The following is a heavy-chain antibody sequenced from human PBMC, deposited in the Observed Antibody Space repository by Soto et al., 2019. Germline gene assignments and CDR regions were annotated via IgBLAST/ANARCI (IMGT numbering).Heavy chain of an antibody. CDR1: EFMFSMYL. V-gene: IGHV3-7*01. CDR2: VNQDGSEK. CDR3: ARGVGGVSVAGFDY. J-gene: IGHJ4*01. D-gene: IGHD6-19*01. Sequence: VGSLRLSCAASEFMFSMYLMSWVRQAPGKGLEWVANVNQDGSEKYYADSVKGRFAISRDNTKNLLSLQMNSLRAEDTAIYYCARGVGGVSVAGFDYWGHGALVTVSS.